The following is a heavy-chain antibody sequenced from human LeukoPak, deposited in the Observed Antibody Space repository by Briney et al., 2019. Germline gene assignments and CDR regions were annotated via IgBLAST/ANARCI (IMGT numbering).Heavy chain of an antibody. CDR2: INPNSGGT. D-gene: IGHD3-22*01. V-gene: IGHV1-2*06. CDR3: ARAGAYYYDSSGHYPAY. CDR1: GYTFTGYY. J-gene: IGHJ4*02. Sequence: ASVKVSCKASGYTFTGYYMHWVRQAPGQGLEWMGRINPNSGGTNYAQKFQGRVTMTRDTSISTAYMELSRLRSDDTAVYYCARAGAYYYDSSGHYPAYWSQGTLVTVSS.